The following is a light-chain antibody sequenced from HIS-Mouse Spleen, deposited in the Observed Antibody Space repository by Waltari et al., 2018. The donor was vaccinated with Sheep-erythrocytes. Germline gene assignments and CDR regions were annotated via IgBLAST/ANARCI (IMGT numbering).Light chain of an antibody. J-gene: IGLJ3*02. V-gene: IGLV2-8*01. CDR2: EVS. CDR3: SSYAGSNNWV. Sequence: QSALTQPPSASGSPGQSVTISCTGTSSDVGGYNYVSWYQQHPGKAPNLMIYEVSKRPSGVPDRFSGSKSGNTDSLTVSGLQAEDEADYYCSSYAGSNNWVFGGGTKLTVL. CDR1: SSDVGGYNY.